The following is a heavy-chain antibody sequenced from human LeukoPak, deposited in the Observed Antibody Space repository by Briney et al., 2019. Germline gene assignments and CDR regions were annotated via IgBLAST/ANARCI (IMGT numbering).Heavy chain of an antibody. D-gene: IGHD3-10*01. CDR2: IYYSGST. CDR1: GGSISSYY. V-gene: IGHV4-59*01. J-gene: IGHJ5*02. Sequence: SETLSLTCTVSGGSISSYYWSWTRQPPGKGLEWIGYIYYSGSTNYNPSLKSRVTISVDTSKNQFSLKLSSVTAADTAVYYCARDTGHGSGLNWFDPWGQGTLVTVSS. CDR3: ARDTGHGSGLNWFDP.